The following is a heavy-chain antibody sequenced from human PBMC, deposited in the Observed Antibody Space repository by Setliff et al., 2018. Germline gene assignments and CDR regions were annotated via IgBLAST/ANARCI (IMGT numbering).Heavy chain of an antibody. CDR3: VIDPWGSGAYVGDY. J-gene: IGHJ4*02. Sequence: LRLSCAASGFTFISYAMSWVRQAPGRGLEWVSTINGPGGSTTYANSVKGRFTISRDNSKNTLYLQVNSLRAEDTAVYYCVIDPWGSGAYVGDYWGQGTLVTVSS. CDR1: GFTFISYA. CDR2: INGPGGST. D-gene: IGHD3-10*01. V-gene: IGHV3-23*01.